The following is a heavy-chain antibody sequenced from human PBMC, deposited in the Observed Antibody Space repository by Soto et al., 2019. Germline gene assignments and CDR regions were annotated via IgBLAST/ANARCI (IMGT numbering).Heavy chain of an antibody. D-gene: IGHD5-18*01. J-gene: IGHJ4*02. CDR2: ISYDGSNK. CDR1: GYAFTSYY. Sequence: QVQLVQSGAEVKKPGASVKVSCKASGYAFTSYYMHWVRQAPGKGLEWVAVISYDGSNKYYADSVKGRFTISRDNSKNTLYLQMNSLRAEDTAVYYCARDAARYSYGYDLDYWGQGTLVTVSS. V-gene: IGHV3-30-3*01. CDR3: ARDAARYSYGYDLDY.